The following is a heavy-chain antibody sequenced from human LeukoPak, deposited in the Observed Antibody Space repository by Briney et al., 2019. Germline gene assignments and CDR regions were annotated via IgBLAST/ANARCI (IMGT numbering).Heavy chain of an antibody. CDR3: ARREMITHNAFDI. D-gene: IGHD1-14*01. J-gene: IGHJ3*02. V-gene: IGHV5-51*03. CDR2: IYPGDSDT. CDR1: GYSFTSYW. Sequence: GDSLKISCKGSGYSFTSYWIGWVRQMPGKGLEWMGIIYPGDSDTRYSPSFQGQVTISADKSISTAYLQWSSLKATDTAMYYCARREMITHNAFDIWGQGTMVTVSA.